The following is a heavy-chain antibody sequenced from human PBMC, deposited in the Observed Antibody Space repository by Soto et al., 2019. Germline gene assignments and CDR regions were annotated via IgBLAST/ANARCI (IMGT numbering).Heavy chain of an antibody. D-gene: IGHD2-15*01. CDR3: ARVNVVVGNWFDP. Sequence: SETLSPTCTVSGGSISSYYWSWIRQPPGKGLEWIGYIYYSGSTNYNPSLKSRVTISVDTSKNQFSLKLSSVTAADTAVYYCARVNVVVGNWFDPWGQGTLVTVSS. V-gene: IGHV4-59*01. CDR1: GGSISSYY. CDR2: IYYSGST. J-gene: IGHJ5*02.